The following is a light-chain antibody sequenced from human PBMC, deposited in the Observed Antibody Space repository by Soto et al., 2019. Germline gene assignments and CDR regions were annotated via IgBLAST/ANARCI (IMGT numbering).Light chain of an antibody. CDR1: TSNIGTNT. CDR2: SND. CDR3: ATWDDSLNVV. J-gene: IGLJ2*01. Sequence: QSVLTQSPSASGTPGQRVSISWSGSTSNIGTNTVSWYQHVPGTAPKLLIYSNDQRPSAVPGRFSGSKSGTSASLAISGLRSEDEADYYCATWDDSLNVVFGGGTKLTVL. V-gene: IGLV1-44*01.